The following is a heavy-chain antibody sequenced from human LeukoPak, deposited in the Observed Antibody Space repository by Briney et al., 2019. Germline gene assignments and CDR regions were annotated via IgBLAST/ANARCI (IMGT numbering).Heavy chain of an antibody. Sequence: SSETLSLTCTVSGYSISSGYYWGWIRQPPGKGLEWIGSIYHSGSTYYNPSLKSRVTISVDTSKNQFSLKLSSVTAADTAVYYCARAVAGVFDYWGQGTLVTVSS. V-gene: IGHV4-38-2*02. CDR2: IYHSGST. CDR1: GYSISSGYY. CDR3: ARAVAGVFDY. J-gene: IGHJ4*02. D-gene: IGHD6-19*01.